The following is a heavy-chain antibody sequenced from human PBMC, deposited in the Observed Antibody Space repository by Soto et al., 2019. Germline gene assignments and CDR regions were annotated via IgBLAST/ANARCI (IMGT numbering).Heavy chain of an antibody. V-gene: IGHV3-15*01. Sequence: GGSLRLSCAASGFTFGTAWMIWVRQAPGKGLEWVGHIKSKGEGETTNYAAPVKGRFSISRDDSTNTQSLQMNNLKSDDTAVYYCATYLPTAGGGEIDYSARGTLVTVSS. J-gene: IGHJ4*02. CDR3: ATYLPTAGGGEIDY. CDR2: IKSKGEGETT. CDR1: GFTFGTAW. D-gene: IGHD2-21*01.